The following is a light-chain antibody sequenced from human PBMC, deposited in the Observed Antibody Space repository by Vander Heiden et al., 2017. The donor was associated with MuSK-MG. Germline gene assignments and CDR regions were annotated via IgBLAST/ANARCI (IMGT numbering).Light chain of an antibody. J-gene: IGLJ1*01. CDR2: EVN. Sequence: QSALTQPASVSGSPGQSITISCSGRSSDVGDYNFVSWYQQYPGKAPKLIIFEVNKRPSGVSNRFSGSKSGNTASLTISGLQAEDEADYYCCSYEAFTNFYVCGTGTTVTAL. V-gene: IGLV2-23*02. CDR1: SSDVGDYNF. CDR3: CSYEAFTNFYV.